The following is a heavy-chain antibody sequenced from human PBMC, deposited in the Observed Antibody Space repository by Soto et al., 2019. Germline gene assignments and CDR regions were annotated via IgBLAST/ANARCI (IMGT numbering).Heavy chain of an antibody. CDR1: GFTFSSYA. Sequence: GGSLRLSCAASGFTFSSYAMHWVRQAPGKGLEWVAVISYDGSNKYYADSVKGRFTISRDNSKNTLYLQMNSLRAEDTAVYYCARDHSGYRLTTGYYYGMDVWGQGTTVTVSS. CDR2: ISYDGSNK. CDR3: ARDHSGYRLTTGYYYGMDV. D-gene: IGHD5-12*01. V-gene: IGHV3-30-3*01. J-gene: IGHJ6*02.